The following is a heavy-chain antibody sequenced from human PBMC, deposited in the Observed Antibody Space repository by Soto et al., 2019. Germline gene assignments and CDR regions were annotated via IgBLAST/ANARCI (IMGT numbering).Heavy chain of an antibody. D-gene: IGHD3-16*01. CDR1: GYTIGTYT. Sequence: ASVKVSCKPSGYTIGTYTLHWVRQAPGQRLEWMGWINPGNGNTKYSQKFRGRLTLTRDTSANTAYMELSSLTFVDTAVYFCATEGGSRKLIDYCGQGTSVPGSS. V-gene: IGHV1-3*01. CDR2: INPGNGNT. J-gene: IGHJ4*02. CDR3: ATEGGSRKLIDY.